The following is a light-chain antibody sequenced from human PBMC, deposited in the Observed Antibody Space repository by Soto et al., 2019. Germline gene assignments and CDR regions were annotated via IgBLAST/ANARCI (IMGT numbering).Light chain of an antibody. CDR1: QSVSSSY. J-gene: IGKJ5*01. Sequence: EIVLTQSPGTLSLSPGERATLSCRASQSVSSSYLAWYQQKPGQAPRLLIYGASSRATGIPDTFSGGGSGTDFTLTISRLEPEDFAVYYCQHFTTTSLTFGQGTRLEIK. V-gene: IGKV3-20*01. CDR3: QHFTTTSLT. CDR2: GAS.